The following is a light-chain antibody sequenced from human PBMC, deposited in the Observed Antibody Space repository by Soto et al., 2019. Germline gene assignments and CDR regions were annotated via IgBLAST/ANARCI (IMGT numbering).Light chain of an antibody. V-gene: IGKV3-20*01. CDR3: QQYGSSPFFT. J-gene: IGKJ3*01. CDR2: GAS. CDR1: QSVSSSY. Sequence: EIVLTQSPGTLSLSPGXRATLSCRASQSVSSSYLAWYQQKPGQAPRLLIYGASSRATGIPDRFSGSGSGTDFTLTISRLEPEDFAVYYCQQYGSSPFFTFGPGTKVDIK.